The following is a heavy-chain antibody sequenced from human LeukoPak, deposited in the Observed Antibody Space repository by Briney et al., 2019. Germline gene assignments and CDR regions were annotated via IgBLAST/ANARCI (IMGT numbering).Heavy chain of an antibody. J-gene: IGHJ4*02. Sequence: ASVKVSCKASGYTFTGYYMHWVRQAPGQGLEWMGWINPNSGGTNYAQKFQGWVTMTRDTSISTAYMELSRLRSDDTAVYYCARDKNVVPAALDYWGQGTLVTVSS. CDR2: INPNSGGT. CDR1: GYTFTGYY. CDR3: ARDKNVVPAALDY. V-gene: IGHV1-2*04. D-gene: IGHD2-2*01.